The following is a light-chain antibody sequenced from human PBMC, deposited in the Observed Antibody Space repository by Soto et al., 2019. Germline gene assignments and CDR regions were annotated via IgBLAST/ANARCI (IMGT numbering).Light chain of an antibody. CDR3: QQYNNWPPDT. Sequence: EIILTQSPASLSVSPGERATRSCRASQSVNNNLAWYQQKPGQAPRLLIYGASTRATGIPGRCRGNGSGTECTLTINSLQSEDFAVYFCQQYNNWPPDTFGQGTKLGIK. CDR1: QSVNNN. J-gene: IGKJ2*01. CDR2: GAS. V-gene: IGKV3-15*01.